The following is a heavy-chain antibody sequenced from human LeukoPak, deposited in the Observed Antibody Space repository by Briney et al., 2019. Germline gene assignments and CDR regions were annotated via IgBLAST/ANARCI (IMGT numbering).Heavy chain of an antibody. J-gene: IGHJ3*02. CDR2: IYYSGST. CDR1: GGSISSSSCY. CDR3: ARDGAAAGTGLGAFDI. D-gene: IGHD6-13*01. V-gene: IGHV4-39*07. Sequence: SETLSLTCTVSGGSISSSSCYWGWIRQPPGKGLEWIGSIYYSGSTYYNPSLKSRVTISVDTSKNQFSLKLSSVTAADTAVYYCARDGAAAGTGLGAFDIWGQGTMVTVSS.